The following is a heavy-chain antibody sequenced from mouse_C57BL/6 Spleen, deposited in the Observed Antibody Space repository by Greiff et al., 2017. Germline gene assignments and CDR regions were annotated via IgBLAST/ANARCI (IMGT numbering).Heavy chain of an antibody. D-gene: IGHD1-1*01. CDR1: GFNIKDDY. J-gene: IGHJ4*01. Sequence: VQLQQSGAELVRPGASVKLSCTASGFNIKDDYMHWVKQRPEQGLEWIGWIDPENGDTEYASKFQGKATITADTSSNTAYLQLSSLTSEDTAVYYCTRITTVSYYAMDYWGQGTSVTVSS. CDR2: IDPENGDT. CDR3: TRITTVSYYAMDY. V-gene: IGHV14-4*01.